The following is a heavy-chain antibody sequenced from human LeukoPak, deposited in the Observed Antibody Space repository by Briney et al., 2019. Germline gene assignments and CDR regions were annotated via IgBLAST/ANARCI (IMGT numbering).Heavy chain of an antibody. CDR3: ARDLNWGFDH. V-gene: IGHV3-48*01. CDR1: GFSFSSYS. J-gene: IGHJ4*02. D-gene: IGHD7-27*01. Sequence: GGSLRLSCAASGFSFSSYSMNWVRQAPGKGLEWVSYLNGRSENINYADSVKGRFTISRDNAKNSLYLEMNSLRGEDTAVYYCARDLNWGFDHWGQGTLVTVSS. CDR2: LNGRSENI.